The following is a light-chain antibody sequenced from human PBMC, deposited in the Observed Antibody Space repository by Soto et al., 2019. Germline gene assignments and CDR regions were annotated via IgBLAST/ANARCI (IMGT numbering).Light chain of an antibody. V-gene: IGKV3-20*01. CDR2: GAS. J-gene: IGKJ4*01. CDR1: QSVSSSY. Sequence: IVLTQSPGTLSLSPGERATLSCRASQSVSSSYVAWYQQKPGQAPRLLIYGASSRDTGIPDRFSGSGSGTDFTLTISRLESEDFAVYYCQQYGSSPLTFGGGTKVEIK. CDR3: QQYGSSPLT.